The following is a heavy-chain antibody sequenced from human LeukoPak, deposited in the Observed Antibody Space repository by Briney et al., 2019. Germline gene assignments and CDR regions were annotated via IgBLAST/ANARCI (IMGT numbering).Heavy chain of an antibody. Sequence: QSWGSLRLSCAASGFTVSGSYMGWVRQAPGKGLEWVSVLYTGGSAYYADSVKGRFTISRDNSKNTLYLQMNSLSAEDTAVYYCARGLAAAGSTFDYWGQGTLVTVSS. J-gene: IGHJ4*02. CDR1: GFTVSGSY. CDR3: ARGLAAAGSTFDY. D-gene: IGHD6-13*01. CDR2: LYTGGSA. V-gene: IGHV3-66*01.